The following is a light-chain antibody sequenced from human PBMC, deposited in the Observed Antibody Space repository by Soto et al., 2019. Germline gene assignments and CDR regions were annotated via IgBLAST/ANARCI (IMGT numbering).Light chain of an antibody. J-gene: IGLJ2*01. V-gene: IGLV2-23*02. Sequence: QSALTQPASVSGSPGQSITISCTGTSSDIGAYNFVSWYQQHPGKAPKLMLYDVNIRPSGVSNRFSGSKSGNTASLTISGLQAEDEADYYCCSYAGSSTSVVFGGGTKLTVL. CDR1: SSDIGAYNF. CDR3: CSYAGSSTSVV. CDR2: DVN.